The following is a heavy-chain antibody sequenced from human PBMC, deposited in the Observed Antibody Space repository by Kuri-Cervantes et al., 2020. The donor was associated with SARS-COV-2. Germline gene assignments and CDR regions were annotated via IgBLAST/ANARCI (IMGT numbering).Heavy chain of an antibody. V-gene: IGHV1-3*01. D-gene: IGHD3-3*01. CDR3: AREAFYDFWSGSFFSKEPYYYMDV. CDR1: GGTFSSYA. J-gene: IGHJ6*03. CDR2: INAGNGNT. Sequence: ASVKVSCKASGGTFSSYAISWVRQAPGQRLEWMGWINAGNGNTKYSQKFQGRVTITRDTSASTAYMELSSLRSEDTAVYYCAREAFYDFWSGSFFSKEPYYYMDVWGKGTTVTVS.